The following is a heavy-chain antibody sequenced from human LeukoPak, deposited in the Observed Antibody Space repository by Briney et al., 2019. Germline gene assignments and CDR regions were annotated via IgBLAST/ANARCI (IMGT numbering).Heavy chain of an antibody. Sequence: GGSPRISCAASGFTFCNYGHSWGCQGPGEGLGVGSNIYYSGGSTYYADSVKGRFTISRDNSKNTLYMQMNSLRAEDTALYYCAKVPYSDYGSGRPPFMDVWGQGTTVAVS. V-gene: IGHV3-23*01. CDR2: IYYSGGST. CDR1: GFTFCNYG. D-gene: IGHD3-10*01. CDR3: AKVPYSDYGSGRPPFMDV. J-gene: IGHJ6*02.